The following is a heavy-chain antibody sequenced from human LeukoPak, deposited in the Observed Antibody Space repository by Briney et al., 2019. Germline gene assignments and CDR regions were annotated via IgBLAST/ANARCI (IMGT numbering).Heavy chain of an antibody. Sequence: GGSLRLSCEGSGYSFSSFWMHWVRQAPGEGLVWVSRLNEDGGITNYADFAKGRFTISRDNARNTLYLQMNSLRGEDTAMYHCARQDILTAYYGVDSWGQGTLVTVSS. J-gene: IGHJ4*02. CDR2: LNEDGGIT. CDR3: ARQDILTAYYGVDS. CDR1: GYSFSSFW. D-gene: IGHD3-9*01. V-gene: IGHV3-74*01.